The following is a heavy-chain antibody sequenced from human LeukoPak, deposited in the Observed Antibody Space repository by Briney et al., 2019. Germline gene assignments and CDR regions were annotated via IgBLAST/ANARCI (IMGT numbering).Heavy chain of an antibody. CDR1: GFTFSSYS. J-gene: IGHJ4*02. V-gene: IGHV3-21*04. Sequence: GGSLRLSCAASGFTFSSYSMNWVRQAPGKGLEWVSSISSSSSYIYYADSVKGRFTISRDNSKNTLYLQMNSLRAEDTALYYCAKANYYDSSGTIDYWGQGTLVTVSS. D-gene: IGHD3-22*01. CDR3: AKANYYDSSGTIDY. CDR2: ISSSSSYI.